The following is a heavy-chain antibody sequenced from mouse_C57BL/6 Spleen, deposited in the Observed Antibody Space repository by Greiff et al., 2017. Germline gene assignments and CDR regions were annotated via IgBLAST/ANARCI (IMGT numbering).Heavy chain of an antibody. CDR3: ARSDYDYDVRSFFDY. J-gene: IGHJ2*01. D-gene: IGHD2-4*01. V-gene: IGHV1-78*01. CDR2: IYPRDGST. CDR1: GYTFTDHT. Sequence: QVQLKESDAELVKPGASVKISCKVSGYTFTDHTIHWMKQRPEQGLEWIGYIYPRDGSTKYNEKFTGKATLTADKSSSTAYMQLNSLTSEDSAVYFCARSDYDYDVRSFFDYWGQGTTLTVSS.